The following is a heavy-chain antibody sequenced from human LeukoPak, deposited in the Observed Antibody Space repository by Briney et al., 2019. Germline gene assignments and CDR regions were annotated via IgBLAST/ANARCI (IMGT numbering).Heavy chain of an antibody. CDR2: IRYDGSNK. D-gene: IGHD6-6*01. Sequence: GGSLRLSCAASGFTFSSYGMHWVRQAPGKGLEWVAFIRYDGSNKYYADSVKGRFTISRDNSKNTLYLQMNSLRAEDTAAYYCAKDSYSSSTPQGYWGQGTLVTVSS. CDR3: AKDSYSSSTPQGY. J-gene: IGHJ4*02. CDR1: GFTFSSYG. V-gene: IGHV3-30*02.